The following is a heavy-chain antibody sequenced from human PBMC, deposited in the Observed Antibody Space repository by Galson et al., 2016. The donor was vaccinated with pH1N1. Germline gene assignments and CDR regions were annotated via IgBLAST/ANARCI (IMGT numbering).Heavy chain of an antibody. CDR3: AREDYYDTDLSDWYFDL. J-gene: IGHJ2*01. CDR2: IIPTFNTA. D-gene: IGHD3-22*01. V-gene: IGHV1-69*13. CDR1: GGTFGSYG. Sequence: SVKVSCKASGGTFGSYGINWVRQAPGQGLEWMGGIIPTFNTAKYAQNFQGRVTITADESTTTAYMELSSLRSEDTAMYYCAREDYYDTDLSDWYFDLWGRGTLLTVSS.